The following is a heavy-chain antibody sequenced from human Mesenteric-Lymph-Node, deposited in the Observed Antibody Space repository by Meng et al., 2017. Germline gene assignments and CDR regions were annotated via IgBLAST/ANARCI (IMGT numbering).Heavy chain of an antibody. CDR2: ISSNSYYI. V-gene: IGHV3-21*01. D-gene: IGHD1-26*01. CDR3: AEGSGSYAVAY. Sequence: EVQLVESGGGLVKPGGSLRISCAASGFTFSGYSMNWVRQAPGKGLEWVSYISSNSYYISYADSVKGRFTISRDNAKNSVYLQMNSLRAEDTAVYYCAEGSGSYAVAYWGQGTLVTVSS. CDR1: GFTFSGYS. J-gene: IGHJ4*02.